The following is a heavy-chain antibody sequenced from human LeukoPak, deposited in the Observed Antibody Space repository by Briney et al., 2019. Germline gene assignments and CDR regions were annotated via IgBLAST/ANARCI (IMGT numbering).Heavy chain of an antibody. CDR2: INPNSGGT. D-gene: IGHD3-10*01. CDR1: GYTFTGYY. Sequence: ASVKVSCKASGYTFTGYYMHWVRQAPGQGLEWMGWINPNSGGTNYAQKFQGRVTMTRDTSISTAYMELSRLRSDDTAVYYCARDPVYGPGSYPRDYWGQGTLVTVSS. V-gene: IGHV1-2*02. CDR3: ARDPVYGPGSYPRDY. J-gene: IGHJ4*02.